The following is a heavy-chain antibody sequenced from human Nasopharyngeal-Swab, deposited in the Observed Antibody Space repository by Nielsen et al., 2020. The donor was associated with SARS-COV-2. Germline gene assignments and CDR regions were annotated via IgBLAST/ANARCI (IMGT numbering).Heavy chain of an antibody. CDR3: ARRELYSSRNWFDP. D-gene: IGHD6-13*01. CDR2: IYPGDSDT. V-gene: IGHV5-51*01. Sequence: GGSLRLSCKGSGYSFTSYWIGWVRQMPGKGLEWMGIIYPGDSDTRYSPSFQGQVTISADKSISTAYLQWSSLKASDTAMYYCARRELYSSRNWFDPWGQGTLVTVSS. CDR1: GYSFTSYW. J-gene: IGHJ5*02.